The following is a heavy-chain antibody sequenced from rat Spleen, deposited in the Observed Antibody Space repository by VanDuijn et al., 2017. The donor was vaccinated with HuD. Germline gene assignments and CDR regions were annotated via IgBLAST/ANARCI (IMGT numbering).Heavy chain of an antibody. J-gene: IGHJ4*01. CDR1: GFTFTDFF. Sequence: EVQLVESDGGLVQPGRSLKLSCAASGFTFTDFFMAWVRQAPKKGLEWVATISTSGSRTYYPDSVKGRFTISRDNARSTLSLQMNSLRSEDTATYYCARHNSGYGVMDAWGQGASVTVSS. CDR3: ARHNSGYGVMDA. D-gene: IGHD4-3*01. CDR2: ISTSGSRT. V-gene: IGHV5-7*01.